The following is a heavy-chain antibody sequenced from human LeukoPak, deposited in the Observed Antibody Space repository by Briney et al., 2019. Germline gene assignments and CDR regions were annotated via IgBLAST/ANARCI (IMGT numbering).Heavy chain of an antibody. D-gene: IGHD4-17*01. CDR3: ARDVVPRDYGDTLNAYDL. Sequence: SETLSLTCAVSLGSLSGYYWSWIRQSPGRGVEWMGDIYHDGRIKYKSSFKSRITIFLVSSKNEVSLRLSPVTPADTALYFCARDVVPRDYGDTLNAYDLWGQGTMVTVS. V-gene: IGHV4-34*01. CDR2: IYHDGRI. J-gene: IGHJ3*01. CDR1: LGSLSGYY.